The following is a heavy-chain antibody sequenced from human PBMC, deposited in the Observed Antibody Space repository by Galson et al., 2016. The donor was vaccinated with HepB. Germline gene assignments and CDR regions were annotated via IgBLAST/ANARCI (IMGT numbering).Heavy chain of an antibody. CDR1: GGSISSSY. J-gene: IGHJ5*02. D-gene: IGHD3-22*01. CDR2: IYYSGSP. Sequence: SETLSLTCTVSGGSISSSYRSWFRQPPGKGLEWIAYIYYSGSPNYNPSLKSRVTISVDTSKNQFSLQLNSVTAADTAVYYCARGPISGGYDTIGFTWFDPWGQGTLVTVSS. V-gene: IGHV4-59*01. CDR3: ARGPISGGYDTIGFTWFDP.